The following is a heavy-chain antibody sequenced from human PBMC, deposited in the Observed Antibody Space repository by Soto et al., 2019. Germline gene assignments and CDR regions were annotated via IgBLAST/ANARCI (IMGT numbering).Heavy chain of an antibody. CDR1: GGSISSYY. Sequence: PSETLSLTCTVSGGSISSYYWSWIRQPPGKGLDWIGYIYYSGSTNYNPSLKSRVTISVDTSKNQFSLKLSSLTAADTAVYYCARRYGGNFDYWGQGTLVTVSS. CDR2: IYYSGST. CDR3: ARRYGGNFDY. V-gene: IGHV4-59*01. J-gene: IGHJ4*02. D-gene: IGHD1-26*01.